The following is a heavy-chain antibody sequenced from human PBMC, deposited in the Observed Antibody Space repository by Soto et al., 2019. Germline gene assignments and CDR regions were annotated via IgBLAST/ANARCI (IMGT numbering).Heavy chain of an antibody. CDR3: VKGRCRYNPCYTVPLDF. Sequence: PGGFQSLSCTASEGECRNYAMHLIRKNQEKGLQYISAINDVGDTIYYTHSVEGRFTISRDNSKNTLYLQMTSLRPEDTAVYHCVKGRCRYNPCYTVPLDFWVQRTLVTVSS. CDR2: INDVGDTI. V-gene: IGHV3-64D*06. D-gene: IGHD2-2*02. CDR1: EGECRNYA. J-gene: IGHJ4*02.